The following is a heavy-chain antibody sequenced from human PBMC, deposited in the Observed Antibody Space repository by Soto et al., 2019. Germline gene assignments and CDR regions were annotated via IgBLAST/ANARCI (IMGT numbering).Heavy chain of an antibody. Sequence: QVQLQQWGAGLLKPSENLSFTCAVYGGSFSGHYWTWIRQPPGKGLEWIGEVSPGGSTNYNSSLKSRVTVSGDTSKNQFSLKLTSVTAADTGVYYCAKGRGGLHRTAELHSWGQGTLVSVSS. CDR1: GGSFSGHY. CDR2: VSPGGST. J-gene: IGHJ4*02. CDR3: AKGRGGLHRTAELHS. V-gene: IGHV4-34*01. D-gene: IGHD7-27*01.